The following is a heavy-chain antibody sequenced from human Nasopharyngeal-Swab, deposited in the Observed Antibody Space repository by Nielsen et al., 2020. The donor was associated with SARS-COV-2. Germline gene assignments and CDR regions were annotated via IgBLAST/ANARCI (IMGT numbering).Heavy chain of an antibody. D-gene: IGHD1-26*01. Sequence: GESLKTCCAASEFSFSSYLMSWGRQARGKGLGWVANIKQDGSEKYYVDSVRGRFTISRDNAKNSLYLQMNSLRAEDTAVYYCARDLVVGATTSAYYYYYGMDVWGQGTTVTVSS. V-gene: IGHV3-7*01. J-gene: IGHJ6*02. CDR2: IKQDGSEK. CDR3: ARDLVVGATTSAYYYYYGMDV. CDR1: EFSFSSYL.